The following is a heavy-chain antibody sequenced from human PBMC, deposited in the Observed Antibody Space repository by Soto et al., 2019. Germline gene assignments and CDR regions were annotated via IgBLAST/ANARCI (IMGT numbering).Heavy chain of an antibody. CDR2: TYYRSKWYN. CDR1: GDSVSSNSAA. J-gene: IGHJ4*02. V-gene: IGHV6-1*01. Sequence: SQTLSLTCAISGDSVSSNSAAWNWIRQSPSRGLEWLGRTYYRSKWYNDYAVSVKSRITINPDPSKNQFSLQLNSVTPEDTAVYYCARSKLMITFGGVIALGLDYWGQGTLVTVSS. CDR3: ARSKLMITFGGVIALGLDY. D-gene: IGHD3-16*02.